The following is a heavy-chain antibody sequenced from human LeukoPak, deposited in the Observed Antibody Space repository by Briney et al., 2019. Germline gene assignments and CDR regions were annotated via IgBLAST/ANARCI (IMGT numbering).Heavy chain of an antibody. CDR2: IIPIFGKA. V-gene: IGHV1-69*13. J-gene: IGHJ4*02. CDR1: GGTFSSYA. Sequence: SVKVSCKASGGTFSSYAISWVRQAPGQGLEWMGGIIPIFGKANYAQKFQGRVTITAVESMSTAYMEVSRLRSEDTAVYYCARGWLAETTVATPYNYWGQETLVTVSS. CDR3: ARGWLAETTVATPYNY. D-gene: IGHD4-23*01.